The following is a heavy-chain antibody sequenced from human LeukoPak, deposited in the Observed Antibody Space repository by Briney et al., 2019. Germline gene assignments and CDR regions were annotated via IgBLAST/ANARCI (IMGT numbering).Heavy chain of an antibody. CDR2: ISYDGSNK. CDR1: GFTFSSYA. D-gene: IGHD4-11*01. V-gene: IGHV3-30-3*01. CDR3: ARDLTVTTNFYYGMDV. J-gene: IGHJ6*02. Sequence: GRSLRLSCAASGFTFSSYAMHWVRQAPGKGLEWVAVISYDGSNKYYADSVKGRFTISRDNSKNTLSLQMNSLRAEDTAVYYCARDLTVTTNFYYGMDVWGQGTTVTVSS.